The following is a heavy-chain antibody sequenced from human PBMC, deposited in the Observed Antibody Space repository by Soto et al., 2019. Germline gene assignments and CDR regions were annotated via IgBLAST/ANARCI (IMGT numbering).Heavy chain of an antibody. V-gene: IGHV4-39*01. D-gene: IGHD1-26*01. Sequence: SETLSLTCTVSGGSLSSSSYYWGWIRQPPGKGLEWIGSIYYSGSTYDNPSLKSRVTISVDTSKNQFSLKLSSVTAADTAVYYCARQWWELLGWFDPWGQGTLVTVSS. J-gene: IGHJ5*02. CDR3: ARQWWELLGWFDP. CDR1: GGSLSSSSYY. CDR2: IYYSGST.